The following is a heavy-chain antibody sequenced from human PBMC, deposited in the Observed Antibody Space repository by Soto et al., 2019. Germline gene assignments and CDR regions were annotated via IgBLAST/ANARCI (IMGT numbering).Heavy chain of an antibody. CDR1: GGPINSGGYY. CDR3: ARRERAVAGKNWFDP. CDR2: IYHSGST. D-gene: IGHD6-19*01. Sequence: SETLSLTCTVSGGPINSGGYYWSWIRQHPGKGLEWIGEIYHSGSTNYNPSLKSRVTISVDKSKNQFSLKLSSVTAADTAVYYCARRERAVAGKNWFDPWGQGTLVTVSS. J-gene: IGHJ5*02. V-gene: IGHV4-39*07.